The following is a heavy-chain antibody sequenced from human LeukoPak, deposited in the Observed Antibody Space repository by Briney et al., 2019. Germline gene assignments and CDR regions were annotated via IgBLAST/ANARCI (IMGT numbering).Heavy chain of an antibody. CDR2: ISAYNGNT. J-gene: IGHJ6*03. CDR1: GYTFTSYY. Sequence: ASVKVSCKASGYTFTSYYMHWVRQAPGQGLEWMGWISAYNGNTNYAQKLQGRVTMTTDTSTSTAYMELRSLRSDDTAVYYCARMVYYDFWSGYLPNYYYYYMDVWGKGTTVTVSS. CDR3: ARMVYYDFWSGYLPNYYYYYMDV. D-gene: IGHD3-3*01. V-gene: IGHV1-18*04.